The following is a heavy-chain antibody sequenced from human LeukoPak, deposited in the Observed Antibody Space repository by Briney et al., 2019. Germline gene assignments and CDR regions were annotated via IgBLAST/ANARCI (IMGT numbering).Heavy chain of an antibody. CDR2: INHSGST. CDR1: GGSFSGYY. D-gene: IGHD3-10*01. Sequence: PSETLSLTCAVYGGSFSGYYWSWIRQPPGKGLEWVGEINHSGSTNYNPSLKRRVSISVDTSKNQFSLKLSSVTAADTAVYYCARGRSGYYGSGSQIDYWGQGTLVTVSS. V-gene: IGHV4-34*01. J-gene: IGHJ4*02. CDR3: ARGRSGYYGSGSQIDY.